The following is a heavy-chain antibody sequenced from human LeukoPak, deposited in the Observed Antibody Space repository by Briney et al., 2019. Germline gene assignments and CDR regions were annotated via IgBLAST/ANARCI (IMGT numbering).Heavy chain of an antibody. J-gene: IGHJ3*02. V-gene: IGHV3-21*01. CDR3: ARSGKNAFDI. D-gene: IGHD1-14*01. CDR2: ISSSSSYI. Sequence: GGSLRLSCAASGFTFSSYNMNWVRQAPGKGLEWVSSISSSSSYIYYADSVKGRFTISRDNAKNSLYLQMNSLRAEDTAVYYCARSGKNAFDIWGQGTMVTVSS. CDR1: GFTFSSYN.